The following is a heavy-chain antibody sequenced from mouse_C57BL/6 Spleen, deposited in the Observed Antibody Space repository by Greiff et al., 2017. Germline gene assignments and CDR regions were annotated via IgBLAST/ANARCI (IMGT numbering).Heavy chain of an antibody. D-gene: IGHD3-2*02. V-gene: IGHV2-5*01. Sequence: VQLQQSGPGLVQPSQSLSITCTVSGFSLTSYGVHWVRQSPGKGLEWLGVIWRGGSTDYNAAFMSRLSITKDNSKSQVFFKMNSLQADDTAIYYCAKGAQARDDAMDYWGQGTSVTVSS. CDR2: IWRGGST. CDR1: GFSLTSYG. CDR3: AKGAQARDDAMDY. J-gene: IGHJ4*01.